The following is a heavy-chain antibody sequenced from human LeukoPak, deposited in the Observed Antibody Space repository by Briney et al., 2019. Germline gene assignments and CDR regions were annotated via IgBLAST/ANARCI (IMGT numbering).Heavy chain of an antibody. J-gene: IGHJ6*02. D-gene: IGHD3-10*01. CDR1: GFTFHDYA. CDR2: INWNSGSI. Sequence: GGSLRLSCAASGFTFHDYAMHWVRQVPGKGLEWVSGINWNSGSIMYADSVKGRFTISKDNARNSLYLQMNSLRPDDTALYYCAKDASGSYSPNFYYYGMDVWGQGTTVTVSS. V-gene: IGHV3-9*01. CDR3: AKDASGSYSPNFYYYGMDV.